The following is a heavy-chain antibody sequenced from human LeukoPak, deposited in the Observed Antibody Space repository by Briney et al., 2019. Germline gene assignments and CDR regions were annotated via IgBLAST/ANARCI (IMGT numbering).Heavy chain of an antibody. V-gene: IGHV4-39*01. D-gene: IGHD2-2*01. CDR2: IYYSGST. Sequence: PSETLSLTCTVSGGSISSSSYYWGWIRQPPGKGLEWIVSIYYSGSTYYDPSLKSRVTISVATSKNQFSLKLSSVTAADTAVYYCASAWFESDVPTYQLPPIWGQGTLVTVSS. J-gene: IGHJ4*02. CDR3: ASAWFESDVPTYQLPPI. CDR1: GGSISSSSYY.